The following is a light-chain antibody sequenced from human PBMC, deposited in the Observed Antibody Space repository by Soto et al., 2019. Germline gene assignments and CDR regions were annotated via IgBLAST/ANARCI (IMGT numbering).Light chain of an antibody. J-gene: IGKJ3*01. CDR3: MQGRHWQYT. Sequence: DVVVTQSPLSLPVTLGQPASISCRSSQSLIHRDGNTYLHWFQQRPGQYQRRLIYHVSTRDSGVPDRFSGGGSGTDFSLEISRVEAEDVGVYYCMQGRHWQYTFGPGTTVDIK. V-gene: IGKV2-30*02. CDR2: HVS. CDR1: QSLIHRDGNTY.